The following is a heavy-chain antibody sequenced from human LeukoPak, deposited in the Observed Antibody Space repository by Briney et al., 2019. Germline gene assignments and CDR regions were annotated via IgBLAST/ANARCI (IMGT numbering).Heavy chain of an antibody. D-gene: IGHD4-23*01. Sequence: SLRVSCEASGGTFSSYAISWVRQAPGQGLEWMGRIIPIFGTANYAQKLQGRVTLTTDESTSTAYMELSSLRSEDTAVYYCARAGVNDYGGKSLAFDIWGQGTMVTVSS. CDR1: GGTFSSYA. CDR3: ARAGVNDYGGKSLAFDI. J-gene: IGHJ3*02. CDR2: IIPIFGTA. V-gene: IGHV1-69*05.